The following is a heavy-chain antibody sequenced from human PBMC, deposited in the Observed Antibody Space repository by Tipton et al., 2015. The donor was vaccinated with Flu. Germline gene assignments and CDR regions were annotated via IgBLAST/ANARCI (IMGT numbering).Heavy chain of an antibody. D-gene: IGHD3-10*01. J-gene: IGHJ3*02. CDR3: ARVTMVRGVMRFWAFDI. CDR2: INPSGGST. Sequence: QVQLVQSGAEVKKPGASVKVSCKASGYTFTSYYMHWVRQAPGQGLEWMGIINPSGGSTSYAQKFQGRVTMTRDTSTSTVYMELRSLRSEDTAVYYCARVTMVRGVMRFWAFDIWGQGTMVTVSS. V-gene: IGHV1-46*01. CDR1: GYTFTSYY.